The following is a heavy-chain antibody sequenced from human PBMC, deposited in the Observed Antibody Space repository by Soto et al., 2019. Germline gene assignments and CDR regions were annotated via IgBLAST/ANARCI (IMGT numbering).Heavy chain of an antibody. J-gene: IGHJ4*02. CDR1: GYTFSNLD. CDR2: VSPKRSNA. V-gene: IGHV1-8*01. CDR3: ARGVNAGVDY. D-gene: IGHD7-27*01. Sequence: QVQLVQSGAEVKNPGASVRVSCKTSGYTFSNLDINWVRQATGQGLEWMGWVSPKRSNAGYAQKFQGRVSMITDTSISTAYMELSSLTSEDTAVYYCARGVNAGVDYWGQGTLVTVSS.